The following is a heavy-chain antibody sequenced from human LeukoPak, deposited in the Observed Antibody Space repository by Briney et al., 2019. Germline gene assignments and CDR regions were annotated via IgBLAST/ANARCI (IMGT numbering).Heavy chain of an antibody. CDR1: GFTFSSYG. J-gene: IGHJ5*02. Sequence: PGGSLRLSCAASGFTFSSYGMHWVRQAPGKGLEWVAVISYDGSNKYYADSVKGRFTISRDNSKNTLYLQMNSLRAEDTAVYYCAKTKSVAQSGWFDPWGQGTLVTVSS. CDR3: AKTKSVAQSGWFDP. D-gene: IGHD3-10*01. CDR2: ISYDGSNK. V-gene: IGHV3-30*18.